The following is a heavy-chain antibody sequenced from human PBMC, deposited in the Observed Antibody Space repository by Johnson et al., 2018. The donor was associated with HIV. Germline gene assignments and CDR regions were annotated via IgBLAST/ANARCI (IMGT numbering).Heavy chain of an antibody. Sequence: QVQLVESGGGLVKPGGSLRLSCVGSGFTFSDYYMSWVRQAPGKGLEWIAYISGGSAGTFYADSVKGRFTISRDNSKNTLYLQMNSLRAEDTAVYYCTRLPSGYSRDAFDIWGQGTMVTVSS. CDR2: ISGGSAGT. V-gene: IGHV3-11*06. J-gene: IGHJ3*02. CDR1: GFTFSDYY. D-gene: IGHD5-18*01. CDR3: TRLPSGYSRDAFDI.